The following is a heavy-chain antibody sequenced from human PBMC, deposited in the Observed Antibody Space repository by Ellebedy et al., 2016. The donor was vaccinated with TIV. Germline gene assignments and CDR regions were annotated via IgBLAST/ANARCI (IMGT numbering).Heavy chain of an antibody. Sequence: AASVKVSCKASGYTFTSYGISWVRQAPGQGLEWMGWISAYNGNTNYAQKPQGRVTMTTDTSTSTAYMELRSLRSDDTAVYYCARGPHIVVVPAAIRYGMDVWGQGTTVTVSS. CDR3: ARGPHIVVVPAAIRYGMDV. CDR2: ISAYNGNT. J-gene: IGHJ6*02. CDR1: GYTFTSYG. V-gene: IGHV1-18*04. D-gene: IGHD2-2*01.